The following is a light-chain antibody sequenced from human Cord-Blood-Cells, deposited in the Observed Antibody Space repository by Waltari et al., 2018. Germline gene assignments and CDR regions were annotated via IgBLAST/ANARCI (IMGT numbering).Light chain of an antibody. CDR2: QDT. CDR1: KLGYNY. V-gene: IGLV3-1*01. CDR3: QAWDSSTLYV. J-gene: IGLJ1*01. Sequence: SYELTQPPSVSVSPGQTASITCSGAKLGYNYACWYQQKPGQSPVLVIYQDTKRPSGIPERFSGSNSGNTATLTISGTQAMDEADYYCQAWDSSTLYVFGTGTKVTVL.